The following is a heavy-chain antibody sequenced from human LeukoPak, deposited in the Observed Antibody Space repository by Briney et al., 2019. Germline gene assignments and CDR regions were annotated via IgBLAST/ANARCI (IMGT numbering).Heavy chain of an antibody. J-gene: IGHJ4*02. CDR1: GFPFKSYS. Sequence: PGGAPRLFCCGSGFPFKSYSMNWVRQAPGEGLEWVSHITASGTAMFYADSVKGRFTISRDNAKNSLYLQMNSLRDEDTAVYYCASSGSYRFDYWGQGTLVTVSS. CDR3: ASSGSYRFDY. V-gene: IGHV3-48*02. CDR2: ITASGTAM. D-gene: IGHD1-26*01.